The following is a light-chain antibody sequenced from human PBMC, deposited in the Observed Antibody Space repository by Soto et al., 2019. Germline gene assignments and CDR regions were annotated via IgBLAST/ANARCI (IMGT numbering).Light chain of an antibody. CDR2: AVS. CDR3: LQDYDYPRT. J-gene: IGKJ1*01. CDR1: QAIRND. Sequence: AIQMTQSPSSLSASVGDRVTITCRASQAIRNDLGWYQQKPGKAPQVLIYAVSNLQTGVPSRFSGSGSGTVFTLTISSLQPEDSATYYCLQDYDYPRTFGQGTKVGIK. V-gene: IGKV1-6*01.